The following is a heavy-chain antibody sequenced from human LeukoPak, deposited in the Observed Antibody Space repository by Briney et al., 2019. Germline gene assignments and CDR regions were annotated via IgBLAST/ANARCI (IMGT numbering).Heavy chain of an antibody. Sequence: GGSLRLSCTVSGFTVSSNSMSWVRQAPGKGLEWVSFIYSDNTHYSDSVKGRFTISRDNSKNTLYLQMNSLRAEDTAVYYCARGILWFGDDVWGKGTTVTISS. CDR2: IYSDNT. D-gene: IGHD3-10*01. CDR1: GFTVSSNS. CDR3: ARGILWFGDDV. V-gene: IGHV3-53*01. J-gene: IGHJ6*04.